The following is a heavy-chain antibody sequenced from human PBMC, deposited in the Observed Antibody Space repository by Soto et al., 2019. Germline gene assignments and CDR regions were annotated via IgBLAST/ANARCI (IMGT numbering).Heavy chain of an antibody. J-gene: IGHJ2*01. CDR3: ARGTREGWYFDL. V-gene: IGHV4-34*01. Sequence: QVQLQQWGAGLLKASETLSLTCAVYGGSFSSYYWSWIRQPPGKGLEWIEEINHSGSTNYNPSLKSRATISVDRSKNQFSLNLSSVTAADTAVYYCARGTREGWYFDLWGRGTTVTVSS. CDR1: GGSFSSYY. CDR2: INHSGST.